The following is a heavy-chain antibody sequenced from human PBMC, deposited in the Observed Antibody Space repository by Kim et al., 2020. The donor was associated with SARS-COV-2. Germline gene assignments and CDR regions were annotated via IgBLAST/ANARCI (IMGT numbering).Heavy chain of an antibody. CDR1: GGTFSSYA. J-gene: IGHJ6*02. CDR2: IIPIFGKA. D-gene: IGHD3-10*01. CDR3: ARYYYGSGSYPYYYYYYGMDV. Sequence: SVKVSCKASGGTFSSYAISWVRQAPGQGLEWMGGIIPIFGKANYAQKFQGRVTITADESTSTAYMELSSLRSEDTAVYYCARYYYGSGSYPYYYYYYGMDVWGQGTTVTVSS. V-gene: IGHV1-69*13.